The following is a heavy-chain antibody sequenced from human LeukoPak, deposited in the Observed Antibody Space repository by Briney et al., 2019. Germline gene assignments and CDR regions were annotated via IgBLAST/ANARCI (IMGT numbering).Heavy chain of an antibody. CDR2: IYPGDSDT. V-gene: IGHV5-51*01. CDR3: ARGLTAPGIAAARIAAALLTPYYFDY. J-gene: IGHJ4*02. CDR1: GYSFTTYW. D-gene: IGHD6-13*01. Sequence: PGESLKISCKGSGYSFTTYWIGWVRQMPGKGLEWMGIIYPGDSDTRYSPSFQGQVTISADKSISTAYLQWSSLKASDTAMYYCARGLTAPGIAAARIAAALLTPYYFDYWGQGTLVTVSS.